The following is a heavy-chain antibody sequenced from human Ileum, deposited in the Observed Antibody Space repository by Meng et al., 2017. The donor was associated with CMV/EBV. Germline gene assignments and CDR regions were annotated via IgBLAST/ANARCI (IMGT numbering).Heavy chain of an antibody. Sequence: SCEGSGFIFSGYYMTWIRQAPGKGLEWLAYINGGGDSIFYADSVRGRFTVSRDNAKNLMFLQINNLRDEDTAVYYCARDPRNKGLNPWGQGTLVTVSS. CDR3: ARDPRNKGLNP. CDR2: INGGGDSI. V-gene: IGHV3-11*01. J-gene: IGHJ5*02. CDR1: GFIFSGYY.